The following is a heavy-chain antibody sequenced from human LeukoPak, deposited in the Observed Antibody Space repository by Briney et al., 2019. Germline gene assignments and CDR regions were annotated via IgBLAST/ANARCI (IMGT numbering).Heavy chain of an antibody. J-gene: IGHJ4*02. CDR3: TTVIMGTPKDDY. CDR2: IRSEADGGTL. V-gene: IGHV3-15*01. Sequence: GGSLRLSCAASEFSLINAWMSWVRQAPGRGLEWVGRIRSEADGGTLDYAALVKGRFTISRDASKNTLYLQMNSLKTEDTAVYYCTTVIMGTPKDDYWGQGTLVTVSS. CDR1: EFSLINAW. D-gene: IGHD4-23*01.